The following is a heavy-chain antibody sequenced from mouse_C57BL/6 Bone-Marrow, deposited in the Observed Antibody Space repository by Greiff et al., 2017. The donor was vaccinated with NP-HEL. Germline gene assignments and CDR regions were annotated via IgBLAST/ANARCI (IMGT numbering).Heavy chain of an antibody. CDR2: IRNKANNHAT. D-gene: IGHD2-5*01. V-gene: IGHV6-6*01. CDR3: TRGNYSKGYYFDY. Sequence: EVKLVESGGGLVQPGGSMKLSCAASGFTFSDAWMDWVRQSPEKGLEWVAEIRNKANNHATYYAESVKGRFTISRDDSKSSVYLQMNSLRAEDTGIYYCTRGNYSKGYYFDYWGQGTTLTVSS. CDR1: GFTFSDAW. J-gene: IGHJ2*01.